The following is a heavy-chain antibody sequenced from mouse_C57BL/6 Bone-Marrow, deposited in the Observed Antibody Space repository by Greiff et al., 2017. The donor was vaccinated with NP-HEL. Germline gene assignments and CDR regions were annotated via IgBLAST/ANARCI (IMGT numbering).Heavy chain of an antibody. D-gene: IGHD1-1*01. CDR2: IWSDGST. CDR3: ARHRIYYYGSSYGYAMDY. V-gene: IGHV2-6-1*01. Sequence: QVQLQQSGPGLVAPSQSLSITCTVSGFSLTSHGVHWVRQPPGKGLEWLVVIWSDGSTTYNSALKSRLSISKDNSKSQVFLKMNSLQTDDTAMYYCARHRIYYYGSSYGYAMDYWGQGTSVTVSS. CDR1: GFSLTSHG. J-gene: IGHJ4*01.